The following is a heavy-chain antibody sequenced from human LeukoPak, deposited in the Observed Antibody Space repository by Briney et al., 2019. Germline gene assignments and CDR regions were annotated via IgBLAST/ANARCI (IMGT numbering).Heavy chain of an antibody. CDR2: IWPDGSIE. J-gene: IGHJ4*02. CDR3: ARAVTRYGLFDY. V-gene: IGHV3-33*01. D-gene: IGHD5-18*01. CDR1: GFAFSSHG. Sequence: GGSLRLSCAASGFAFSSHGMHWVRQAPGKELEWVAVIWPDGSIEYYADSVKGRFTISRDNSKNTLYVQMNSLRAEDTAVYYCARAVTRYGLFDYWGQGTLVTVSS.